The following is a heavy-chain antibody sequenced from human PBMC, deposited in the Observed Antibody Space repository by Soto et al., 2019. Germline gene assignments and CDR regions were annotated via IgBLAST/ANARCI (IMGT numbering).Heavy chain of an antibody. CDR3: ARSDQWLAT. V-gene: IGHV6-1*01. CDR1: GDSVSSNSAA. J-gene: IGHJ5*02. Sequence: SQTRSLTCAISGDSVSSNSAAWNWIRQSPSRGLEWLGRTYFRSKWHYGYAVSVRSRITIKPDTSKNQFSLQLNSVTPEDTAVYYCARSDQWLATWGQGTRVTVSS. D-gene: IGHD6-19*01. CDR2: TYFRSKWHY.